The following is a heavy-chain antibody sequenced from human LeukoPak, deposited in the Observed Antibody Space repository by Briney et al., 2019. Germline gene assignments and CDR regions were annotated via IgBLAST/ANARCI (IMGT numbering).Heavy chain of an antibody. V-gene: IGHV5-51*01. CDR3: ATPPGGGTRTGDDAFDI. CDR1: GYSFTSYW. Sequence: GESLKISYKGSGYSFTSYWIGWVRQMPGKGMEWMGIIYPGDSDTRYSPSFQGQVTISADKSISTAYLQWSSLKASDTAMYYCATPPGGGTRTGDDAFDIWGQGTMVTVSS. CDR2: IYPGDSDT. J-gene: IGHJ3*02. D-gene: IGHD7-27*01.